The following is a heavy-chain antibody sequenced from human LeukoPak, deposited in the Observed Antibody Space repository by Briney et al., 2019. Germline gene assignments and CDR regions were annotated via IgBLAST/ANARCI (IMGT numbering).Heavy chain of an antibody. D-gene: IGHD3-22*01. Sequence: GGSLRLSCAASGFTFSSYGMHWVRQAPGKGLEWVAVISYDGSNKYYADSVKGRFTISRDNSKNTLYLQMNSLRAEDTAVYYCAKDRYDSSGYSLYYYMDVWGKGTTVTISS. CDR3: AKDRYDSSGYSLYYYMDV. V-gene: IGHV3-30*18. CDR2: ISYDGSNK. CDR1: GFTFSSYG. J-gene: IGHJ6*03.